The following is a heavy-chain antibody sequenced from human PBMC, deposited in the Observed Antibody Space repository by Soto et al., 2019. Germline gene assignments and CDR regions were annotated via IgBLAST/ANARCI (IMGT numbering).Heavy chain of an antibody. CDR2: INAGNGNT. CDR3: AGTYYDFWSGLNNYYYYGMDV. D-gene: IGHD3-3*01. V-gene: IGHV1-3*01. Sequence: GASVKVSCKASGYTFTSYAMHWVRQAPGQRLEWMGWINAGNGNTKYSQKFQGRVTITRDTSASTAYMELSSLRSEDTAVYYCAGTYYDFWSGLNNYYYYGMDVWGQGTTVTVSS. J-gene: IGHJ6*02. CDR1: GYTFTSYA.